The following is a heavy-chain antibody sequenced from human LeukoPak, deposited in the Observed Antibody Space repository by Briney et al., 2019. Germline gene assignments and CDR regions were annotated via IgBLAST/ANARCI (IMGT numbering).Heavy chain of an antibody. V-gene: IGHV1-2*06. CDR1: GYTFTDYY. J-gene: IGHJ4*02. CDR3: ARAEWSATTKFDY. Sequence: VASVKVSCKASGYTFTDYYVHWVRQAPGQGPEWMGRINPRSGGTDYAQNFQGRVTMTRDTSITTAYMELSRLRSDDTAVYYCARAEWSATTKFDYWGQGTLVTVSS. CDR2: INPRSGGT. D-gene: IGHD3-3*01.